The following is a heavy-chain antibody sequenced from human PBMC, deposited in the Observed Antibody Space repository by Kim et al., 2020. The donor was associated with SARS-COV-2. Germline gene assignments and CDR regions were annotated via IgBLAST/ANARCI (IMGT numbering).Heavy chain of an antibody. V-gene: IGHV4-31*03. CDR3: ARDVIRPPFGMDV. J-gene: IGHJ6*02. D-gene: IGHD3-16*01. Sequence: SETLSLTCTVSGGSISSGGYYWSWIRQHPGKGLEWIGYIYYSGSTYYNPSLKSRVTISVDTSKNQFSLKLSSVTAADTAVYYCARDVIRPPFGMDVWGQGTTVTVSS. CDR2: IYYSGST. CDR1: GGSISSGGYY.